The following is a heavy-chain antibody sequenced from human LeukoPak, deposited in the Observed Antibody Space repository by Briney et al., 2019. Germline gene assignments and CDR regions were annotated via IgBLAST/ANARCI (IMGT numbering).Heavy chain of an antibody. CDR3: ARQSVVSGRVSWFDP. J-gene: IGHJ5*02. V-gene: IGHV4-38-2*02. D-gene: IGHD2-2*01. CDR2: LSNRGNI. Sequence: SETLSLTCTVSGDSIISDYHCAWARQPPGKGLEWIGILSNRGNIYNNPSLKSRVTISVDTSKNQFSLNLRSVTAADTAVCFCARQSVVSGRVSWFDPWGQGTLVTVSS. CDR1: GDSIISDYH.